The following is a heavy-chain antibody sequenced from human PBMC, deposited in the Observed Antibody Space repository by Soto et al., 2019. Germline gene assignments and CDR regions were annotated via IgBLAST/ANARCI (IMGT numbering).Heavy chain of an antibody. V-gene: IGHV1-46*01. D-gene: IGHD3-10*01. CDR2: INPRGGGA. Sequence: QVHLVQSGAEVKKPGASVKVSCKASGYAFSTYYMHWVRQARGQGLEWMGIINPRGGGANYAQKFQGRCTMTSDTSTSTVYMELSSLTSEDTAVYYCARDLPTATRAADYWGQGTLVTVSS. CDR3: ARDLPTATRAADY. CDR1: GYAFSTYY. J-gene: IGHJ4*02.